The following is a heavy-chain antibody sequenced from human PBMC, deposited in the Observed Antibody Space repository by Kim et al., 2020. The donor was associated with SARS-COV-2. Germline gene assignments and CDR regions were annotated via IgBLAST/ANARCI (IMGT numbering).Heavy chain of an antibody. CDR3: ARPPRSSWLNWYFDL. Sequence: SETLSLTCTVSGGSISSSSYYWGWIRQPPGKGLEWIGSIYYSGSTYYNPSLKSRVTISVDTSKNQFSLKLSSVTAADTAVYYCARPPRSSWLNWYFDLWGRGTLVTVSS. D-gene: IGHD6-13*01. J-gene: IGHJ2*01. CDR2: IYYSGST. CDR1: GGSISSSSYY. V-gene: IGHV4-39*01.